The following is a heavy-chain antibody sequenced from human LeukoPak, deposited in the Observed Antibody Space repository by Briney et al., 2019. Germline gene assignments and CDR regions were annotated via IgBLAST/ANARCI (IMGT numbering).Heavy chain of an antibody. D-gene: IGHD6-13*01. Sequence: SETLSLTCTVSGYSISSGYYWGWIRQPPGKGLEWIGSIYHSGSTYYNPSLKSRVTISVDTSKNQFSLKLSSVTAADTAVYYCARARSSWYRYWGQGTLVTVSS. J-gene: IGHJ4*02. CDR2: IYHSGST. CDR1: GYSISSGYY. V-gene: IGHV4-38-2*02. CDR3: ARARSSWYRY.